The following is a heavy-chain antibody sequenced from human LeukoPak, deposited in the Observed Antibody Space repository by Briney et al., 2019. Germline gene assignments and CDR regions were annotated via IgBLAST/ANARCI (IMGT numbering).Heavy chain of an antibody. V-gene: IGHV4-34*01. CDR2: INNSGST. CDR3: VRDIAAAGGFDY. D-gene: IGHD6-13*01. Sequence: SETLSLTCGVYGGSFSGYYWSWIRQPPGKGLEWIGEINNSGSTNYNPSLKSRVTISVDTSKNQFSLRLSSVTAADTAVYYCVRDIAAAGGFDYWGQGTLVTVSS. J-gene: IGHJ4*02. CDR1: GGSFSGYY.